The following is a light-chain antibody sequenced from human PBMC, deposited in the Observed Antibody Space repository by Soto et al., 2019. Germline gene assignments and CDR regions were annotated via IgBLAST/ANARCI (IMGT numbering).Light chain of an antibody. CDR2: HAS. CDR3: QQYESLPLT. V-gene: IGKV1-5*01. Sequence: DIHMTQSASTVSSSVGDRVIITCRASQSISNWLAWYQQKPGTAPKVLIYHASNLQSGVPSRFSGSGSGTGFTFTISSLQPEDFATYYCQQYESLPLTFGQGTRLEIK. CDR1: QSISNW. J-gene: IGKJ5*01.